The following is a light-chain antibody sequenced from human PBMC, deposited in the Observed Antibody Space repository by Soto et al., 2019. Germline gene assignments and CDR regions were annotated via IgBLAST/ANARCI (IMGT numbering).Light chain of an antibody. J-gene: IGLJ2*01. CDR3: SSYTSSRNLVV. Sequence: QSVLTQPASVSGSPGQSITISCTGTRSDVGGYDYVSWYQHHPGKAPKLMIYEVKNRPSGVSNRFSGSKSGNTASLTISGLQLEDEADYYCSSYTSSRNLVVFGGGTKLTVL. CDR1: RSDVGGYDY. V-gene: IGLV2-14*01. CDR2: EVK.